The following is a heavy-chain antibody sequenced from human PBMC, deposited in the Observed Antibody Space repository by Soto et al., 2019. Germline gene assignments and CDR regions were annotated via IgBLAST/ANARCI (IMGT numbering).Heavy chain of an antibody. Sequence: PGASLKISCEGSGYSFTSYWIGWVRQMPGKGLEWMGIIYPGDSDTRYSPSFQGQVTISADKSISTAYLQWSSLKASKTPMYYCARHTRILVRGVQTANNYYYYMDVWGKGPTVPAS. J-gene: IGHJ6*03. CDR3: ARHTRILVRGVQTANNYYYYMDV. CDR2: IYPGDSDT. V-gene: IGHV5-51*01. CDR1: GYSFTSYW. D-gene: IGHD3-10*01.